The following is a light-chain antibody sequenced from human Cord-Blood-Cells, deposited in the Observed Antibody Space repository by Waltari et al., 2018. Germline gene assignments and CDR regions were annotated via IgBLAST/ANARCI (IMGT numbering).Light chain of an antibody. V-gene: IGKV3-11*01. Sequence: ELVLPQSPATPSLSPGERATLPCRASQSVSSYLAWYQQKTGQSPRLLIYEASNGATGIPARFSGSWSGTDFTLTISGLGPEDFAVYFCQQRSNWPRAFGQGTKVEIK. CDR3: QQRSNWPRA. J-gene: IGKJ1*01. CDR1: QSVSSY. CDR2: EAS.